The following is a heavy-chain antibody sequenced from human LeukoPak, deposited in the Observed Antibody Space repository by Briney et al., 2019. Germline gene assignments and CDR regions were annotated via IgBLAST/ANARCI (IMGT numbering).Heavy chain of an antibody. Sequence: PGGSLRLSCAASGFTFSSYSMNWVRQAPGKGLEWVSSISSSSSYIYYADSVKGRFTISRDNAKNSLYLQMNSLRAEDTAVYYCARDEYSIVGATAIDYWGQGTLVTVSS. CDR1: GFTFSSYS. CDR2: ISSSSSYI. CDR3: ARDEYSIVGATAIDY. D-gene: IGHD1-26*01. J-gene: IGHJ4*02. V-gene: IGHV3-21*01.